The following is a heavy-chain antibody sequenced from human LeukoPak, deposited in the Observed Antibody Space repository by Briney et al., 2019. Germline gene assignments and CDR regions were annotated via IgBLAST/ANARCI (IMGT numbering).Heavy chain of an antibody. CDR2: IKQDGSVK. CDR3: TTLTGYLAWPSY. Sequence: GGSLRLSCTASGFTFSSYWMSWVRQAPGKGLEWVANIKQDGSVKYYVDSVKGRFTISRDNAKNSLFLQINSLRDDDTAVYYCTTLTGYLAWPSYWGQGTLVTVSS. D-gene: IGHD2-8*02. J-gene: IGHJ4*02. CDR1: GFTFSSYW. V-gene: IGHV3-7*01.